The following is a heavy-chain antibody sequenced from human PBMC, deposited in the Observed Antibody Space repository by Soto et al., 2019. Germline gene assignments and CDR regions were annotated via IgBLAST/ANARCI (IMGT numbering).Heavy chain of an antibody. J-gene: IGHJ4*02. D-gene: IGHD2-2*01. CDR3: ARVIIVRRGYFDF. CDR1: GFTFSSYT. CDR2: ISGTSTYI. Sequence: GGSLRLSCAGSGFTFSSYTMNWVRQAPGKGLEWVASISGTSTYIHYADSVKGRFTISRDNAKKSLYLQMNSLRAEDTAVYYCARVIIVRRGYFDFWGQGTLVTVSS. V-gene: IGHV3-21*01.